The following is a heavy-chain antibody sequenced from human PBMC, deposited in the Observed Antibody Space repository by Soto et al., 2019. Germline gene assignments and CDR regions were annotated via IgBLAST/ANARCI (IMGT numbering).Heavy chain of an antibody. CDR1: GGTFSSYA. CDR2: IIPIFGTA. CDR3: ASLYYYGSGTFDY. J-gene: IGHJ4*02. V-gene: IGHV1-69*13. Sequence: SVKVSCKASGGTFSSYAISWVRQAPGQGLEWMGGIIPIFGTANYAQKFQGRVTITADESTSTAYMELSSLRSEDTAVYYCASLYYYGSGTFDYWGQGTLVTVSS. D-gene: IGHD3-10*01.